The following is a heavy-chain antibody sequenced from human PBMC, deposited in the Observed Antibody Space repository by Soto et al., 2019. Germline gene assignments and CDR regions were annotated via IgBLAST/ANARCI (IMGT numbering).Heavy chain of an antibody. CDR3: ARDVVVGSSGQLKFFDY. J-gene: IGHJ4*02. CDR2: IYYSGST. CDR1: GGSISSGGYY. Sequence: SETLSLTCTVSGGSISSGGYYWSWIRQHPGKGLEWIGYIYYSGSTYYNPSLKSRVTISVDTSKNQFSLKLSSVTAADTAVYYCARDVVVGSSGQLKFFDYWGQGTLVTVSS. V-gene: IGHV4-31*02. D-gene: IGHD6-19*01.